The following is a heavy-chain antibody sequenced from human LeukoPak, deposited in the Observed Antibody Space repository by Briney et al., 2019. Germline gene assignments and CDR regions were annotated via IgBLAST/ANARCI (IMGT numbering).Heavy chain of an antibody. V-gene: IGHV3-53*01. D-gene: IGHD3-10*01. CDR3: AREFPNAFDI. CDR1: GFTVSSNY. Sequence: GGSLRLSCAASGFTVSSNYMSWVRQAPGKRLEWVSVIYSGGSTYYADSVKGRFTISRDNSKNTLYLQMNSLRAEDTAVYYCAREFPNAFDIWGQGTMVTVSS. CDR2: IYSGGST. J-gene: IGHJ3*02.